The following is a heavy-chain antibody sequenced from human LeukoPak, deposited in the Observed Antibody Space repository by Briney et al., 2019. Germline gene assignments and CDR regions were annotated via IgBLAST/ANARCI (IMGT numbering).Heavy chain of an antibody. V-gene: IGHV3-23*01. D-gene: IGHD3-10*01. CDR3: AKRGVVIRVFLVGFHKEANYFDS. Sequence: GGSLRLSCAVSGITLSNYGMSWVRRAPGKGLEWVAGINGSGGTTNYADSVKGRFTISRDNPKNTLYLQMNSLRAQDTAVYFCAKRGVVIRVFLVGFHKEANYFDSWGQGALVTVSS. CDR2: INGSGGTT. J-gene: IGHJ4*02. CDR1: GITLSNYG.